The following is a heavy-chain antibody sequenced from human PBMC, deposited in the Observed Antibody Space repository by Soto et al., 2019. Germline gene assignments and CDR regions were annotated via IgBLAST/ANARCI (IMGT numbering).Heavy chain of an antibody. CDR1: GFTLSNYA. CDR3: ARDRSAWTSSEPLY. CDR2: IGVSGYDT. Sequence: GGSLRLSCAASGFTLSNYAMTWVRQAPGKGLEWVSTIGVSGYDTFYADSVKGRFTISRDTSKNTLYLQMNSLRDGDTALYYCARDRSAWTSSEPLYWGQGTLVTVSS. D-gene: IGHD2-2*01. J-gene: IGHJ4*02. V-gene: IGHV3-23*01.